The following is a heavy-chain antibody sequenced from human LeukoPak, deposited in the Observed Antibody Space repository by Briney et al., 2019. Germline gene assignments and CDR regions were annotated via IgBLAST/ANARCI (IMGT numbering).Heavy chain of an antibody. J-gene: IGHJ6*02. CDR1: GGSISSYY. CDR2: IYTSGST. CDR3: ARGGRGSLTLYYYYGMDV. D-gene: IGHD2-15*01. V-gene: IGHV4-4*07. Sequence: SETLSLTCTVSGGSISSYYWSWIRQPAGKGLEWIGRIYTSGSTNYNPSLKSRVTMSVDTSKNQFSLKLSSVTAADTAVYYCARGGRGSLTLYYYYGMDVWGQGTTVTVSS.